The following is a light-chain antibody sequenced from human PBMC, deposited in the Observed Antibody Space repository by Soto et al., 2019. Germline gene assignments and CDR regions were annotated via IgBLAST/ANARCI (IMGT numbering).Light chain of an antibody. J-gene: IGKJ5*01. Sequence: DIKMTQSPSSMSASVGDRVTISCRASQDIGNHLAWFQQKPGKVPQRLIYAASSLQTGVPSRFSGSGSGTYFTLTNNGLQPEDFATFYCLQHDSFPPSFVQGTRLEV. CDR2: AAS. V-gene: IGKV1-17*03. CDR1: QDIGNH. CDR3: LQHDSFPPS.